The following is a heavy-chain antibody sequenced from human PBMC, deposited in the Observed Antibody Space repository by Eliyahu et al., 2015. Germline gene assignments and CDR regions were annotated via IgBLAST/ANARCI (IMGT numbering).Heavy chain of an antibody. CDR3: AKGVGSTTSSWFDP. V-gene: IGHV3-9*01. CDR2: ISWNSGSI. CDR1: GCTXXXYA. D-gene: IGHD2-2*01. Sequence: EVQLVESGGGLVQPGXSLRLSCAAPGCTXXXYAMHWVRQAPGKGLEWVSGISWNSGSIGYADSVKGRFTISRDNAKNSLYLQMNSLRAEDTALYYCAKGVGSTTSSWFDPWGQGTLVTVSS. J-gene: IGHJ5*02.